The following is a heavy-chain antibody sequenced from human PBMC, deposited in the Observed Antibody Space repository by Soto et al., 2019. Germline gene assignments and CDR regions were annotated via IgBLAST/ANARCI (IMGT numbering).Heavy chain of an antibody. J-gene: IGHJ5*02. CDR3: ARALLSGDDILTAVSWFDP. CDR1: GGSISSYY. V-gene: IGHV4-59*01. Sequence: QVQLQESGPGLVKPSETLSLTCTVSGGSISSYYWSWIRQPPGKGLEWIGYIYYSGSTNYNPSLKSRVTISVDTSKNQFSLKLSSVTAADTAVYYCARALLSGDDILTAVSWFDPWGQGTLVTVSS. CDR2: IYYSGST. D-gene: IGHD3-9*01.